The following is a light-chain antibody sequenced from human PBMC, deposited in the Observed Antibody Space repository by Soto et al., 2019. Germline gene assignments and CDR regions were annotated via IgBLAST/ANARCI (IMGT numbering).Light chain of an antibody. Sequence: DIQMTQSPSTLSGSVGDRVTITCLASQTISSWLAWYQQKPGKAPKLLIYDASSLESGVPSRFSGSGSGTEFTLTISSLQPDDFATYYCQQYNSYPWTCGQGTKGDIK. CDR2: DAS. V-gene: IGKV1-5*01. CDR1: QTISSW. J-gene: IGKJ1*01. CDR3: QQYNSYPWT.